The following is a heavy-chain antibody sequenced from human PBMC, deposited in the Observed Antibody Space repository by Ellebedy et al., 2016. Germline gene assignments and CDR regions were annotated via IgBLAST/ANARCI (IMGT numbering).Heavy chain of an antibody. D-gene: IGHD1-26*01. CDR2: INPKSGGT. J-gene: IGHJ4*02. CDR3: VRDITWEEVEVY. V-gene: IGHV1-2*02. Sequence: ASVKVSCKASGYIFSGYHIHWVRQAPGQGLEWMGWINPKSGGTKYEQRFQGRVTMTSDTSITTAYMELTKLTSDDTALYFCVRDITWEEVEVYWGQGTLVTVAS. CDR1: GYIFSGYH.